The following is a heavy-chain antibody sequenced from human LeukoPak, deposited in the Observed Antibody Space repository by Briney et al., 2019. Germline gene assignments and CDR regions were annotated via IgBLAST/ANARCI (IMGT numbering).Heavy chain of an antibody. J-gene: IGHJ4*02. Sequence: TGGSLRLSCAASGFTFSSYAMHWVRQAPGRGLEWVAVISYDGSNKYYADSVKGRFTISRDNSKNTLYLQMNSLRAEDTAVYYCARDGSDSSGYYYPQGYWGQGTLVTVSS. CDR3: ARDGSDSSGYYYPQGY. CDR2: ISYDGSNK. CDR1: GFTFSSYA. V-gene: IGHV3-30-3*01. D-gene: IGHD3-22*01.